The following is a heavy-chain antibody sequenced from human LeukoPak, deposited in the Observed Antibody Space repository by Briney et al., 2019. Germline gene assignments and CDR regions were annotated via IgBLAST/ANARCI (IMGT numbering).Heavy chain of an antibody. V-gene: IGHV3-23*01. CDR2: ISGSGGST. D-gene: IGHD6-13*01. J-gene: IGHJ4*02. CDR1: GFTFSSYT. Sequence: GGSLRLSCAASGFTFSSYTMSWVRQAPGKGLEWVSAISGSGGSTYYADSVKGRFTISRDNSKNTLYLQMNSLRAEDTAVYYCAKRRRQLGYFDYWGQGTLVTVSS. CDR3: AKRRRQLGYFDY.